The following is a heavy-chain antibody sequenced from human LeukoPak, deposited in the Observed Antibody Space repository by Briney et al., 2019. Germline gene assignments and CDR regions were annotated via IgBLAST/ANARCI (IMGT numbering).Heavy chain of an antibody. V-gene: IGHV3-23*01. CDR1: GFTFSIYA. D-gene: IGHD5-12*01. J-gene: IGHJ4*02. Sequence: PGGSLRLSCAASGFTFSIYAMNWVRQAPGRGLEWVSVIIGNGAVTYYADSVKGRFTISRDNSKNTLYLQMNSLRAEDTATYYCVKDRKPDSRYNFDYWGQGTLVTVSS. CDR3: VKDRKPDSRYNFDY. CDR2: IIGNGAVT.